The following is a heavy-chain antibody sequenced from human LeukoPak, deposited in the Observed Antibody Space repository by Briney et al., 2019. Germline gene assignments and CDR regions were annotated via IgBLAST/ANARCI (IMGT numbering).Heavy chain of an antibody. J-gene: IGHJ6*02. CDR2: INSAGGT. D-gene: IGHD2-15*01. Sequence: GGSLRLSCAASGFTFSTYDMHWARQPTGKGLEWVSGINSAGGTYYPGSVKGRFTISREDAKNSFYLQMNSLRAGDTAVYYCARGDCSGGSCSSMDVWGQGTTVTVSS. CDR1: GFTFSTYD. V-gene: IGHV3-13*04. CDR3: ARGDCSGGSCSSMDV.